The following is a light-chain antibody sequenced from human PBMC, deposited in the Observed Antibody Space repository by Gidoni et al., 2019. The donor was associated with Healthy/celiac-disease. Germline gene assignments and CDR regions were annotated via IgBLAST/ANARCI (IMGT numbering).Light chain of an antibody. CDR2: AAS. J-gene: IGKJ1*01. V-gene: IGKV1-8*01. CDR1: QGISSY. Sequence: AIRMTQSPSSLSASTGDRVTITCRASQGISSYLAWYQQKPGKAPKLLIYAASTLQSGVPSRFRGGGSGTDFTLTISCLQSEDFATYYFQQYYSYLWTFGQGTKVEIK. CDR3: QQYYSYLWT.